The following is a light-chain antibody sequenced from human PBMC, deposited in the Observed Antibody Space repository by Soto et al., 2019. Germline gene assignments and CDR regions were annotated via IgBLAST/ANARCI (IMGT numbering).Light chain of an antibody. Sequence: DIQLTQSPSFLSASIGDRVTITCRASQAFSNYLAWYQQKPGEAPKLLIYVASTLHSVLPSRFSGSGSGTEFTLTITSLQPEDFATYYCQQLNSFPLTFGGGTKVESK. CDR2: VAS. J-gene: IGKJ4*01. CDR3: QQLNSFPLT. V-gene: IGKV1-9*01. CDR1: QAFSNY.